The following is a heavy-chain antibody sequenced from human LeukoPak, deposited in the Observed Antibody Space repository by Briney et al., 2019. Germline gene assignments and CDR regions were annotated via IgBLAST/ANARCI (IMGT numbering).Heavy chain of an antibody. CDR3: ARDRDWLSHDGFDI. CDR1: GYTFTSYG. V-gene: IGHV1-18*04. D-gene: IGHD3/OR15-3a*01. J-gene: IGHJ3*02. Sequence: ASVKVSCMASGYTFTSYGISWVRQAPGQGLEGMGWSSAYNGNTNYAQKLRGRVTMTTDTSTSTAYMQLRSLRSDDTAVYYCARDRDWLSHDGFDIWGQGTMVTVSS. CDR2: SSAYNGNT.